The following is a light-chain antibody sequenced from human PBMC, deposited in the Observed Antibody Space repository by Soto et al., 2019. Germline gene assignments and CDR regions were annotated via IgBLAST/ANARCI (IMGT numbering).Light chain of an antibody. V-gene: IGLV2-14*01. Sequence: QSALTQPPSASGSPGQSVTISCTGTSSDVGGYDYVSWYQQHPGEAPKVMIYDVTNRPSGVSNRFSGSRSGNTASLTISGLQAEDEADYYCCSFTTSSTYVFGTGTKVTVL. J-gene: IGLJ1*01. CDR3: CSFTTSSTYV. CDR1: SSDVGGYDY. CDR2: DVT.